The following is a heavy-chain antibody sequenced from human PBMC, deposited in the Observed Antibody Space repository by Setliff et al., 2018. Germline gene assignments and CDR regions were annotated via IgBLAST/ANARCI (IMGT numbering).Heavy chain of an antibody. V-gene: IGHV4-61*09. J-gene: IGHJ6*03. CDR1: GGSISSGSDY. Sequence: PSETLSLTCSVSGGSISSGSDYWTWIRQPAGKGLEWIGHIYTSGSTSYNPSLKSRVTISVDTSKAQFSLKLSSVTAADSAVYYCARAISGWYSAHYYYMDVWGKGTTVTVS. D-gene: IGHD6-19*01. CDR2: IYTSGST. CDR3: ARAISGWYSAHYYYMDV.